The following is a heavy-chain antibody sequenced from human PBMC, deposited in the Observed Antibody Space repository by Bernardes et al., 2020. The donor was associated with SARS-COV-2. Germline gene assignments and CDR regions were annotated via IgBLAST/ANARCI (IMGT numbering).Heavy chain of an antibody. J-gene: IGHJ4*02. V-gene: IGHV2-5*02. D-gene: IGHD6-13*01. CDR2: IYWDDDK. CDR3: AHRPRMAATVASLYYFDY. CDR1: GFSLTTLGVA. Sequence: SGPTLVKPTQTLTLTCTFSGFSLTTLGVAVVWIRQPPGKALEWLALIYWDDDKRYSPSLKSRLTITKDTSKNQVVLTMTNMDPVDTATYFCAHRPRMAATVASLYYFDYWGQGTLVTVSS.